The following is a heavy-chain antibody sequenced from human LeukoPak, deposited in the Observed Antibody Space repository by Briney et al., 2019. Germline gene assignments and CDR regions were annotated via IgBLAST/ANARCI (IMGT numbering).Heavy chain of an antibody. D-gene: IGHD3-22*01. V-gene: IGHV3-23*01. CDR2: ISSSGSGGNT. CDR1: GVTLSSYA. J-gene: IGHJ6*02. CDR3: ARDIHDYYDSSGEDYYYGMDV. Sequence: GGSLRLSCAASGVTLSSYAMSWARQAPGKGLEWVSGISSSGSGGNTYYADSVKGRFTISRDNSKNTLYLQMNSLRAEDTAVCYCARDIHDYYDSSGEDYYYGMDVWGQGTTVTVSS.